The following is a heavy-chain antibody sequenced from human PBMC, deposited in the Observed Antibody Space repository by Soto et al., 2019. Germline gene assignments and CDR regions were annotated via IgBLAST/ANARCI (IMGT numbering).Heavy chain of an antibody. J-gene: IGHJ4*02. V-gene: IGHV3-23*01. CDR2: ISGVGGIT. Sequence: GGSLSLSCAASGFTFSSYAMSWVRQAPGKGLEWVSAISGVGGITYYADSLKGRFTISRDNSKNTLYLQMNSGRAEDTAVYSCAKGGPYYFDYWGQGTLVTVSS. CDR3: AKGGPYYFDY. CDR1: GFTFSSYA.